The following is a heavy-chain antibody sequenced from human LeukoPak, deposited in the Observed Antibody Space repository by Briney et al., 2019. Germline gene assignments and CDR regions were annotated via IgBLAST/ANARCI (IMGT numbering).Heavy chain of an antibody. CDR3: ARGPRRYGPTKTYFDY. J-gene: IGHJ4*02. V-gene: IGHV1-69*13. D-gene: IGHD5-18*01. Sequence: ASVKVSCKASGGTFSSYAISWVRQAPGQGLEWVGGIIPIFGTANYAQKFQGRVTITADESTSTAYMELSSLRSEDTAVYYCARGPRRYGPTKTYFDYWGQGTLVTVSS. CDR2: IIPIFGTA. CDR1: GGTFSSYA.